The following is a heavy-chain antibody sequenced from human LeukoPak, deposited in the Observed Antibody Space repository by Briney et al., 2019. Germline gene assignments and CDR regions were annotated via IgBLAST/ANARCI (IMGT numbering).Heavy chain of an antibody. J-gene: IGHJ5*02. CDR1: GGSISSGDYY. D-gene: IGHD3-22*01. Sequence: PSETLSLTCTVSGGSISSGDYYWTWIRQPPGKGLEWIAYMYYSGSTYYNPSLKSRVTMSADTSRNQLSLKLSSVTAADTAVYYCARPYYYDSRIDPWGQGILVTVSS. CDR2: MYYSGST. V-gene: IGHV4-30-4*01. CDR3: ARPYYYDSRIDP.